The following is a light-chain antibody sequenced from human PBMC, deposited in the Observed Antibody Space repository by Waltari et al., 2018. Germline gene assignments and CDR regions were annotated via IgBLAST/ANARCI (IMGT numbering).Light chain of an antibody. CDR1: TLPRHF. CDR3: YATDTSGNPGS. V-gene: IGLV3-10*01. J-gene: IGLJ7*01. Sequence: SHELTQPPSVSVSPGQTARITCSGDTLPRHFAFWFQQKPGQSPLVIISEDTKRHSGIQQRLSGSSSGTVATLTITGAQVEDEADYYCYATDTSGNPGSFGGGTRLTVL. CDR2: EDT.